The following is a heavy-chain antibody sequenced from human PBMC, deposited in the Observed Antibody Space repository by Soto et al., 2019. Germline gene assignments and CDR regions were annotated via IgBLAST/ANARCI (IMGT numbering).Heavy chain of an antibody. D-gene: IGHD3-10*01. CDR3: AAYVLGVGH. CDR1: GSTFTKSA. V-gene: IGHV1-58*01. J-gene: IGHJ4*02. CDR2: IVVGNGNT. Sequence: ASVKVSCKASGSTFTKSAVQWVRQARGQRLEWIGWIVVGNGNTYYAQKFQDRVTLTRDMSTSTAYMEVSSLTSEDAAVYYCAAYVLGVGHWGQGTLVTVSS.